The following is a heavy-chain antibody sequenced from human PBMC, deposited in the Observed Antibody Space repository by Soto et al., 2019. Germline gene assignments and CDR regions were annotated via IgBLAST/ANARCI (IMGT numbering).Heavy chain of an antibody. D-gene: IGHD3-10*02. Sequence: GGSLRLSCAASGFTFSSYSMNWVRQAPGKGLEWVSSISSSSSYIYYADSVKGRFTISRDNAKNSLYLQMNSLRAEDTAVYYCARDHVKAPLRYYYMDVWGKGTTVTVSS. V-gene: IGHV3-21*01. CDR1: GFTFSSYS. CDR3: ARDHVKAPLRYYYMDV. J-gene: IGHJ6*03. CDR2: ISSSSSYI.